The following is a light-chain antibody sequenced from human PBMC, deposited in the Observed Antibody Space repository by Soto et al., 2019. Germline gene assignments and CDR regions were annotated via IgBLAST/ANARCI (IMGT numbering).Light chain of an antibody. V-gene: IGLV2-14*01. CDR1: SSDDGGYNR. CDR2: DVI. Sequence: QSALTQPASVSGSPGQSITISCAAASSDDGGYNRVSWYQQHPGKAPKLLIYDVINRPSGVSHRFSGSKSGNTASLTISGLQAEDEADYYCSSYSSTRTLYVFGTGTKSPS. CDR3: SSYSSTRTLYV. J-gene: IGLJ1*01.